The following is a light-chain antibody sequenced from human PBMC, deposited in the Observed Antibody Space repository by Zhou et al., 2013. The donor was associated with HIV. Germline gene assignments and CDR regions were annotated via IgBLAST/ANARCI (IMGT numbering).Light chain of an antibody. CDR3: QQAFSVPLT. Sequence: DIQLTQSPSFLSASVGDRVTITCRASQTIDSYLNWYQQKPGKAPNLLIYATSSLQSGVPSRFSGSGSGTDFTLTISSLQPEDSATYYCQQAFSVPLTFGGGTKVEDQT. V-gene: IGKV1-39*01. CDR1: QTIDSY. CDR2: ATS. J-gene: IGKJ4*01.